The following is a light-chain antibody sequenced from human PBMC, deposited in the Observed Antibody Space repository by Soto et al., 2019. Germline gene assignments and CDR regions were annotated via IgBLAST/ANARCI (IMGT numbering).Light chain of an antibody. CDR2: KAS. V-gene: IGKV1-5*03. CDR3: QHYNSFPLN. CDR1: QSISSW. Sequence: DIQMTQSPSTLSASVGDRVTITCRASQSISSWLAWYQQKPGKAPKLLIYKASSLESGVPSRFSGSGSGTEFTLTISSLQPDDFASYYCQHYNSFPLNFGGGTKVEIK. J-gene: IGKJ4*01.